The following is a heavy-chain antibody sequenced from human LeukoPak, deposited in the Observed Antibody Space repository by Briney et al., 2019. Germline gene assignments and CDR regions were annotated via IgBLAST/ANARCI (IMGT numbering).Heavy chain of an antibody. CDR1: GFIFYSYA. Sequence: GGSLRLSCVASGFIFYSYAMTWVRQAPGKGLEWVSTISGTGGTTYYADSVKGRLTISRDASRNRVYLRLNSLRAEDTAIYYCAKGALRGYSAPGAFDVWGQGTLVTVSS. D-gene: IGHD5-18*01. CDR2: ISGTGGTT. V-gene: IGHV3-23*01. J-gene: IGHJ3*01. CDR3: AKGALRGYSAPGAFDV.